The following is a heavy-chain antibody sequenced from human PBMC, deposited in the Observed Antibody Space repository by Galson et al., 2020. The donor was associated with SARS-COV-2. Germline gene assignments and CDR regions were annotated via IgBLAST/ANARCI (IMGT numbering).Heavy chain of an antibody. D-gene: IGHD6-13*01. Sequence: SETLSLTCAVYGGSFSGYYWSWIRQPPGKGLEWIGEINHSGSTNYNPSLKSRVTISVDTSKNQFSLKLSSVTAADTAVYYCASAPAAGDYWVQGTLVTVSS. CDR2: INHSGST. J-gene: IGHJ4*02. CDR3: ASAPAAGDY. V-gene: IGHV4-34*01. CDR1: GGSFSGYY.